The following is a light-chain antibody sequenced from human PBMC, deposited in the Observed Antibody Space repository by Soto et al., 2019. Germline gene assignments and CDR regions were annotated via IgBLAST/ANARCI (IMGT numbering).Light chain of an antibody. CDR3: QQYNIYRA. CDR2: KAS. Sequence: DIQMTQSPSTLSASVGDRVTITCRASERIDSWLAWHQQKPGRAPKLLISKASSLESGVPSRFSGSGFGTEFTLTISSLQPDDFATYYCQQYNIYRAFGQGTKVEI. CDR1: ERIDSW. J-gene: IGKJ1*01. V-gene: IGKV1-5*03.